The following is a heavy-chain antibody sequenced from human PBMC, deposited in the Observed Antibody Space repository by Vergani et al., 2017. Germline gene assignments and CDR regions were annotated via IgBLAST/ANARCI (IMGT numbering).Heavy chain of an antibody. V-gene: IGHV3-73*01. D-gene: IGHD4-23*01. Sequence: EVQLLESGGGLVQPGGSLRLSCAASGFTFSGSAMHWVRQASGKGLEWVGRIRSKANSYATAYAASVKGRFTISRDDSKNTAYLQMNSLKTEDTAVYYCTREVPRGNSEYYYYYYMDVWGKGTTVTVSS. J-gene: IGHJ6*03. CDR3: TREVPRGNSEYYYYYYMDV. CDR2: IRSKANSYAT. CDR1: GFTFSGSA.